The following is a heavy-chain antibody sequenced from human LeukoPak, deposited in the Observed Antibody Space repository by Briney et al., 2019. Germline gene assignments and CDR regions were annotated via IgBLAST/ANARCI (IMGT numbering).Heavy chain of an antibody. CDR3: ASGYYDSSGYSVNAFDI. Sequence: GGSLRLSCAASGFTFSSYAMSWVCQAPGKGLEWVSVIYSGGTTYYADSLKGRFTISRDNSKNTLYLQMNSLRAEDTAVYYCASGYYDSSGYSVNAFDIWGQGTMVTVSS. V-gene: IGHV3-66*01. CDR2: IYSGGTT. D-gene: IGHD3-22*01. J-gene: IGHJ3*02. CDR1: GFTFSSYA.